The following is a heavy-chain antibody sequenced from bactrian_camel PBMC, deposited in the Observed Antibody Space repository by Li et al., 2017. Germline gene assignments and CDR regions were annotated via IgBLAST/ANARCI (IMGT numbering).Heavy chain of an antibody. Sequence: HVQLVESGGGSVQAGGSLRLSCTASGYTYSSYCMGWFRQAPGKEREGVAAIDSDGTTVYKDSVKGRFTISQDNAKNTAYLQMNSLKPEDTAVYYCSAAYCGRERFLEDNSRGQGTQVTAS. V-gene: IGHV3S53*01. CDR1: GYTYSSYC. CDR2: IDSDGTT. CDR3: SAAYCGRERFLEDNS. D-gene: IGHD1*01. J-gene: IGHJ6*01.